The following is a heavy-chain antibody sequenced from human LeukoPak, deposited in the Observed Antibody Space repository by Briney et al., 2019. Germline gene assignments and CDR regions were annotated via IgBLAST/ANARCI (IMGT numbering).Heavy chain of an antibody. CDR2: INIDGATT. V-gene: IGHV3-74*01. Sequence: PGGSLRLSCAASGFTFSGYWMHWVRQAPGKGLEWVSRINIDGATTNYADSVEGRFTISRDNAKNTLHLQMNSLRADDTAVYYCVRGAVGTGVWFDPWGQGTLVTVSS. D-gene: IGHD1-26*01. J-gene: IGHJ5*02. CDR3: VRGAVGTGVWFDP. CDR1: GFTFSGYW.